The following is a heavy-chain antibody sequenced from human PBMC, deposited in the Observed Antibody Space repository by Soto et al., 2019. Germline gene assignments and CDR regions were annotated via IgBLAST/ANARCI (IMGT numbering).Heavy chain of an antibody. V-gene: IGHV4-30-2*01. CDR2: IYHSGST. CDR1: GGSISSGGYS. J-gene: IGHJ4*02. CDR3: ASGLVTTLHY. D-gene: IGHD4-17*01. Sequence: SETLSLTCAVSGGSISSGGYSWSWIRQPPGKGLEWIGYIYHSGSTYYNPSLKSRVTISVDRSKNQFSLKLSSVTAADTAVYYCASGLVTTLHYWGQGTLVTVAS.